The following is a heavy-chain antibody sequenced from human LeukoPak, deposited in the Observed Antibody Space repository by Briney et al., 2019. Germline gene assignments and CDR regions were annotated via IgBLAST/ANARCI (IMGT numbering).Heavy chain of an antibody. CDR3: ARVPLDILTGYYLDP. D-gene: IGHD3-9*01. J-gene: IGHJ5*02. CDR1: GFTFDDYA. CDR2: ISWNSGSI. Sequence: PGRSLRLSCAASGFTFDDYAMHWVRHAPGKGLEWVSGISWNSGSIGYADSVKGRFTISRDNAKNSLYLQMNSLRAEDTAVYYCARVPLDILTGYYLDPWGQGTLVTVSS. V-gene: IGHV3-9*01.